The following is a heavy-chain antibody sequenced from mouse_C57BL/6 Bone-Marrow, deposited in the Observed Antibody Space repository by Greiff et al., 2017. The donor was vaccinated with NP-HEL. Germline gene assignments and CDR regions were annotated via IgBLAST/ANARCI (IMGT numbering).Heavy chain of an antibody. CDR2: INPGSGGT. CDR3: ARNDYGSLGY. V-gene: IGHV1-54*01. CDR1: GYAFTNYL. D-gene: IGHD1-1*01. J-gene: IGHJ2*01. Sequence: QVQLQQSGAELVRPGTSVKVSCKASGYAFTNYLIEWVKQRPGQGLEWIGVINPGSGGTNYNEKFKGKATLTADKSSSTAYMQLSSLTSDDSAVYFCARNDYGSLGYWGQGTTLTVSS.